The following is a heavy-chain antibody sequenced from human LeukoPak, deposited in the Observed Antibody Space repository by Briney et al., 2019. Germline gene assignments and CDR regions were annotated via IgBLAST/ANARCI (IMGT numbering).Heavy chain of an antibody. CDR3: AKEESLVGALFDY. D-gene: IGHD1-26*01. CDR2: ISGSGGST. J-gene: IGHJ4*02. V-gene: IGHV3-23*01. CDR1: GFTFSSYA. Sequence: PWGALRLSCAASGFTFSSYAMSWVRQAPGKGLEWVSAISGSGGSTYYADSVKGRFTISRDNSKNTLYLQMNSLRAEDTAVYYCAKEESLVGALFDYWGQGTLVTVSS.